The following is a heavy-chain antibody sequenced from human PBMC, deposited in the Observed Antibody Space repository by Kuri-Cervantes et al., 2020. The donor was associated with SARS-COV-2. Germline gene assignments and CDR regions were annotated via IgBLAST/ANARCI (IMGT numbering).Heavy chain of an antibody. V-gene: IGHV5-51*01. J-gene: IGHJ4*02. CDR1: GYSFTSYW. CDR3: ARRNDFGDTVDC. D-gene: IGHD4/OR15-4a*01. Sequence: GESLKISCKGSGYSFTSYWIGWVRQIPGKGLEWMGIIHPGDPDPRYSPSFQDHVTISADTSINTAYLHWSSLEASDTAMYYCARRNDFGDTVDCWGQGTLVTVSS. CDR2: IHPGDPDP.